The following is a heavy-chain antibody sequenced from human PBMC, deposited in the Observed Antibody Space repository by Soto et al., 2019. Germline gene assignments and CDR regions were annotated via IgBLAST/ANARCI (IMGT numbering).Heavy chain of an antibody. Sequence: EVQLLESGGGLVQPGESLRLSCAFSGFIFGNYMMTWVRQAPWKGLEWVSTIRDGGESTYYADSVKGRFTISRDNSKNTLYLQMDSLGVEDTAVYYCAPHVHCSGGSCHYDAFDIRGQGTRVTVSS. V-gene: IGHV3-23*01. D-gene: IGHD2-15*01. CDR2: IRDGGEST. CDR1: GFIFGNYM. J-gene: IGHJ3*02. CDR3: APHVHCSGGSCHYDAFDI.